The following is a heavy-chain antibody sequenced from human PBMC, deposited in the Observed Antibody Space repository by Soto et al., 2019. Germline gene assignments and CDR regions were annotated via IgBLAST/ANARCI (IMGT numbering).Heavy chain of an antibody. CDR1: GGTFSNYA. Sequence: QVQRVQSGAEVKKPGSSVKFSCKASGGTFSNYAISWVRQAPGQGLEWMGGIIPIFGTANYAQKFQGRVTITADKSTSTAYMELSSLRSEDTAVYYCARGVYCGGDCYSHFDYWGQGTLVTVSS. CDR2: IIPIFGTA. J-gene: IGHJ4*02. V-gene: IGHV1-69*06. CDR3: ARGVYCGGDCYSHFDY. D-gene: IGHD2-21*02.